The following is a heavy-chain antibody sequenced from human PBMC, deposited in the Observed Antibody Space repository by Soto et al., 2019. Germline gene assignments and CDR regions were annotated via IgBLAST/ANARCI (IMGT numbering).Heavy chain of an antibody. Sequence: PGGSLRLSCAASGFTFSSYAMSWVRQAPGKGLEWVSAISGSGGSTYYADSVKGRFTISRDNSKNTLYLQMNSLRAEDTAVYHCAKDFFDCGGDCFPEYYYGMDVWGQGTTVTVSS. V-gene: IGHV3-23*01. CDR2: ISGSGGST. CDR3: AKDFFDCGGDCFPEYYYGMDV. J-gene: IGHJ6*02. D-gene: IGHD2-21*02. CDR1: GFTFSSYA.